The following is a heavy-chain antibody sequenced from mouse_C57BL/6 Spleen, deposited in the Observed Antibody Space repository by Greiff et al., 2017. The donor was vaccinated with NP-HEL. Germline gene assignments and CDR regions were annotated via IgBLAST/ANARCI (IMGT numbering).Heavy chain of an antibody. D-gene: IGHD2-5*01. CDR3: ESRAYSNYQAWFAY. CDR2: ILPGSGST. V-gene: IGHV1-9*01. Sequence: VQLQQSGAELMKPGASVKLSCKATGYTFTGYWIEWVKQRPGHGLEWIGEILPGSGSTNYNEKFKGKATFTADTSSNTAYMQLSSLTTEDSAIYYCESRAYSNYQAWFAYWGQGTLVTVSA. CDR1: GYTFTGYW. J-gene: IGHJ3*01.